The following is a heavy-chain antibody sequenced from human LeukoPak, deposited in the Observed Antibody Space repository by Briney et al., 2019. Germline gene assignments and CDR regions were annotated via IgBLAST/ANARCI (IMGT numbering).Heavy chain of an antibody. CDR3: AREGLDLLVWDTAMASDY. D-gene: IGHD5-18*01. J-gene: IGHJ4*02. V-gene: IGHV3-21*01. CDR1: GFTFSSYS. CDR2: ISSSSSYI. Sequence: PGGSLRLSCAASGFTFSSYSMNWVRQAPGKGLEWVSSISSSSSYIYYADSVKGRFTISRDNAKNSLYLQMNSLRAEDTAVYYCAREGLDLLVWDTAMASDYWGQGTLVTVSS.